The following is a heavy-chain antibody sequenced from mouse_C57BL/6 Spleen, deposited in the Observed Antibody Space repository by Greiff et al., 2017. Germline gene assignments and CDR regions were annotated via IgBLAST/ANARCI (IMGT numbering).Heavy chain of an antibody. J-gene: IGHJ3*01. CDR3: AREGYYYDGLGFAY. CDR1: GYAFSSSW. CDR2: IYPGDGDT. D-gene: IGHD2-4*01. V-gene: IGHV1-82*01. Sequence: QVQLQQSGPELVKPGASVKISCKASGYAFSSSWMNWVKQRPGKGLEWIGRIYPGDGDTNYNGKFKGKATLTADKSSSTAYMQLSSLTSEDSAVYFCAREGYYYDGLGFAYWGQGTLVTVSA.